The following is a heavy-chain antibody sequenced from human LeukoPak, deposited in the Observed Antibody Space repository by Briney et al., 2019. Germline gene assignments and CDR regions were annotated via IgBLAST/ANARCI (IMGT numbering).Heavy chain of an antibody. CDR1: GGSISSDY. CDR3: ARGGRITGTTSLFDY. Sequence: SETLSLTCSVSGGSISSDYWSWIRQPPGKGLEWIEYIYYSGSTNYNPSLKSRVTISVDTSKNQFSLKLSSVTAADTAVYYCARGGRITGTTSLFDYWGQGTLVTVSS. V-gene: IGHV4-59*12. D-gene: IGHD1-20*01. J-gene: IGHJ4*02. CDR2: IYYSGST.